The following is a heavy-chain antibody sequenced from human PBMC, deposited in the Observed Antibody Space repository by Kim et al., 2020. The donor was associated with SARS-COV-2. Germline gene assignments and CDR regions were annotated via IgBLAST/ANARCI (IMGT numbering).Heavy chain of an antibody. Sequence: GGSLRLSCAASGFTFSSYEMNWVRQAPGKGLEWVSYISSSGSTIYYADSVKGRFTISRDNAKNSLYLQMNSLRAEDTAVYYCARDQYYYGSGSYDYYYYGMDVWGQGTTVTVSS. V-gene: IGHV3-48*03. J-gene: IGHJ6*02. CDR1: GFTFSSYE. D-gene: IGHD3-10*01. CDR2: ISSSGSTI. CDR3: ARDQYYYGSGSYDYYYYGMDV.